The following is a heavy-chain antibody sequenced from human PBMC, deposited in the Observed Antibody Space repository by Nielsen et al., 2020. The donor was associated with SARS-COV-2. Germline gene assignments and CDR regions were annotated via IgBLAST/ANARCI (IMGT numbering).Heavy chain of an antibody. CDR2: IGSDESIT. CDR3: AREMGGSSRHFDY. D-gene: IGHD6-13*01. CDR1: GFTFSSSW. Sequence: GESLKISCAASGFTFSSSWMHWVRQAPGKGLVWVSRIGSDESITNYVDSVKGRFTISRDNAKNTLYLQMNSLRAEDTAVYYCAREMGGSSRHFDYWGQGTPVTVSS. J-gene: IGHJ4*02. V-gene: IGHV3-74*01.